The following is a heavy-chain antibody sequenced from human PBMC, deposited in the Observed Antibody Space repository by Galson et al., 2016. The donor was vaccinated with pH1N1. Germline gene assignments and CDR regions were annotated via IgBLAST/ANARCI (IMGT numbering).Heavy chain of an antibody. D-gene: IGHD3-22*01. V-gene: IGHV1-69*13. CDR3: AREGDYDTDLSDWYFDL. J-gene: IGHJ2*01. Sequence: SVKVSCKASGGTFGSYGINWVRQAPGQGLEWMGGIIPISNTTKYAQNFQGRVTITGDESTTTAYMELTSRRSEDTAMYFCAREGDYDTDLSDWYFDLWGRGTLLTVSS. CDR2: IIPISNTT. CDR1: GGTFGSYG.